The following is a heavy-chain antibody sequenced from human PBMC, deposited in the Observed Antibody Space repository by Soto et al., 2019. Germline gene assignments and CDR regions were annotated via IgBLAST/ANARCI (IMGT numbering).Heavy chain of an antibody. V-gene: IGHV1-69*13. CDR1: GGTFSSYA. D-gene: IGHD2-2*02. J-gene: IGHJ4*02. CDR3: ASRKADCSSTSCYTVY. CDR2: IIPIFGTA. Sequence: GASVKVSCKASGGTFSSYAISWVRQAPGQGLEWMGGIIPIFGTANYAQKFQGRVTITADESTSTAYMELSSLRSEDTAVYYCASRKADCSSTSCYTVYWGQGTLVTVSS.